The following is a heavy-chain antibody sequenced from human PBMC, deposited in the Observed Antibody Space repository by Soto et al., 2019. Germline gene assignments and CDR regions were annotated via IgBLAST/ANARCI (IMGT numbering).Heavy chain of an antibody. D-gene: IGHD4-17*01. V-gene: IGHV4-30-4*01. CDR1: GGSISGGNYY. CDR3: AREIIPLTTEWYFDL. J-gene: IGHJ2*01. Sequence: QVQLQESGPGLVKPSETLSLTCTVSGGSISGGNYYWSWVRQSPGKGLEWIGYLFHSGSTFYNPSLGSRVTISVDTSTNEFSLRLSSVTAADTAVYYCAREIIPLTTEWYFDLWGRGTLVTVSS. CDR2: LFHSGST.